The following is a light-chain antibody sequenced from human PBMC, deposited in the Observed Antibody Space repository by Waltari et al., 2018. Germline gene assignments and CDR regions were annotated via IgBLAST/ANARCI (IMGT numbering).Light chain of an antibody. J-gene: IGKJ1*01. CDR3: QQYYNTPCT. CDR1: QSVLYTYNNNNY. CDR2: WAS. V-gene: IGKV4-1*01. Sequence: DIVMTQSPDSLAVSLGERATINCKSSQSVLYTYNNNNYLAWYQQKQGQPPKLLIYWASTREAGVPDRFSGSGSGTDFTLTISSLQAEDVALYYGQQYYNTPCTFGQGTKVVIK.